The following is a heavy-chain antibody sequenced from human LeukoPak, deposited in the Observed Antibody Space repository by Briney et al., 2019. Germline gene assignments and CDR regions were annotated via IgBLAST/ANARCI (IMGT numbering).Heavy chain of an antibody. CDR3: ARGDPTLLNGSGSYTFDY. CDR1: GLTFSRSD. D-gene: IGHD3-10*01. V-gene: IGHV3-48*03. J-gene: IGHJ4*02. CDR2: ISGSGSTI. Sequence: GGSLRLSCIVSGLTFSRSDMHWVRQAPGKGLEWVSYISGSGSTIYYADSVKGRLTISRDNAKNSLYLQMNSLRAEDTAVYYCARGDPTLLNGSGSYTFDYWGQGTLVTVSS.